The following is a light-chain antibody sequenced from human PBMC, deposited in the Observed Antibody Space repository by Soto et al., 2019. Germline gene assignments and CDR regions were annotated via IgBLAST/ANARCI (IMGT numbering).Light chain of an antibody. Sequence: DIQMTQSPSTLSASVGDRVTITCRASQTISNWLAWYQQKPGKAPKLLIYDASSLEGGVPSRFSGSGSGTEFTPTLSSLQPDNAATYYQQQYYSYWTFGQGTKVEIK. CDR1: QTISNW. CDR3: QQYYSYWT. V-gene: IGKV1-5*01. J-gene: IGKJ1*01. CDR2: DAS.